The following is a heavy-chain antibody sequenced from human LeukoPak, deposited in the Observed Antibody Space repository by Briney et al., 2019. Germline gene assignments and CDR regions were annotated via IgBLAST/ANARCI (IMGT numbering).Heavy chain of an antibody. CDR1: GDSISSGDYY. CDR3: ARGPYSYDSSGAFDI. CDR2: ISSSGST. J-gene: IGHJ3*02. Sequence: SETMSLTCTVSGDSISSGDYYWSWIRQPAGKGLEWIGRISSSGSTNYNPSLKSRVTISVDTSKNQFSLKLSSVTAADTAVYFCARGPYSYDSSGAFDIWGQGTMVTVSS. D-gene: IGHD3-22*01. V-gene: IGHV4-61*02.